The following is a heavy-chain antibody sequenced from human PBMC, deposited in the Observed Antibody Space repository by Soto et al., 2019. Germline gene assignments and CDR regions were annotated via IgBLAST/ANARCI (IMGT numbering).Heavy chain of an antibody. D-gene: IGHD1-7*01. V-gene: IGHV1-69*12. CDR3: ARDKDRIQLGGNYHYILDV. Sequence: QVHLEQSGAEVRKPGSSVKVSYKASGGTFSNSAISWVRQAPGQGLEWMGGIMPIFRTPDYAQKFQGRVTMTADESTSTAYMELSGLRYDDTAVYYCARDKDRIQLGGNYHYILDVWGQGTTVTVSS. CDR1: GGTFSNSA. J-gene: IGHJ6*02. CDR2: IMPIFRTP.